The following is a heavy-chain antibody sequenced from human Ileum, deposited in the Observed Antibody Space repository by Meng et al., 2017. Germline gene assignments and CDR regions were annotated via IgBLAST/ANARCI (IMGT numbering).Heavy chain of an antibody. V-gene: IGHV4-4*02. J-gene: IGHJ4*02. D-gene: IGHD1-26*01. CDR3: AREWSGSYRHFDY. CDR1: GGSISTSDW. Sequence: GSGPGRLKPSGTLSLTCAVSGGSISTSDWWSWVRQPPGKGLEWIGEIHHSGSTNYNPSLKSRVTISVDKSKNQFSLKLNSVTAADTAVYYCAREWSGSYRHFDYWGQGTLVTVSS. CDR2: IHHSGST.